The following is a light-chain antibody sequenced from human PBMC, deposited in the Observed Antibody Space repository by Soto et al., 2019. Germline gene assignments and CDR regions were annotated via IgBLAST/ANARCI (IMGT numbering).Light chain of an antibody. CDR2: GAS. CDR1: QSVSSSY. V-gene: IGKV3-20*01. Sequence: EIVLTQSPGTLSLSPGERATLSCRASQSVSSSYLAWYQQKPGQAPRLLIYGASSRATGIPDRFSGSGSGTDFPPTISRLEPEEFAVYYCQQYGSSPHTFGVGTKVEIK. J-gene: IGKJ4*01. CDR3: QQYGSSPHT.